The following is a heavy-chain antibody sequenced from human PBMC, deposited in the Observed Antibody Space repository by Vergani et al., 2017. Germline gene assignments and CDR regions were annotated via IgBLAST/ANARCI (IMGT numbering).Heavy chain of an antibody. CDR1: GITFWKFG. CDR3: ARDESFPGTNNWSWFDP. V-gene: IGHV3-9*01. Sequence: EVDLVESGGGLAQPGGSLRLSCEASGITFWKFGMHWVRQGPGKGLEWVSGISWNSGAVDYADSVRGRFTISRDNAKNSLFLEMNSLRFEDTAVYYCARDESFPGTNNWSWFDPWGQGTLVTVSS. CDR2: ISWNSGAV. J-gene: IGHJ5*02. D-gene: IGHD1-20*01.